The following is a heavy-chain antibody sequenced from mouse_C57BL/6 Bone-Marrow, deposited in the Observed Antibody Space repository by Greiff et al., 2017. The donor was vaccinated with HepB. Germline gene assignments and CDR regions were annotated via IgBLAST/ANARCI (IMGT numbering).Heavy chain of an antibody. Sequence: QVQLQQPGAELVMPGASVKLSCKASGYTFTSYWMHWVKQRPGQGLEWIGEIDPSDSYTNYNQKFKGKSTLTVDKSSSTAYMQLSSLTSEDSAVYYCARGYYGSSWYYFDDWGQGTTLTVSS. V-gene: IGHV1-69*01. CDR1: GYTFTSYW. J-gene: IGHJ2*01. D-gene: IGHD1-1*01. CDR2: IDPSDSYT. CDR3: ARGYYGSSWYYFDD.